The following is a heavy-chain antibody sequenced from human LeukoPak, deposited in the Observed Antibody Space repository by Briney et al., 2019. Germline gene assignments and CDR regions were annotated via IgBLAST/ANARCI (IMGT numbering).Heavy chain of an antibody. D-gene: IGHD3-9*01. CDR3: ARATIFGWFDP. J-gene: IGHJ5*02. CDR1: GFTFSSYS. CDR2: ISSSSSYI. V-gene: IGHV3-21*01. Sequence: ESLRLSCAASGFTFSSYSMNWVRQAPGKGLEWVSSISSSSSYIYYADSVKGRFTISRDNAKNSLYLQMNSLRAEDTAVYYCARATIFGWFDPWGQGTLVTVSS.